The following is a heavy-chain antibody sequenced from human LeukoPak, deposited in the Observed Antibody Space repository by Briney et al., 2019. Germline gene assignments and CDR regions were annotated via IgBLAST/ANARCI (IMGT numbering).Heavy chain of an antibody. V-gene: IGHV3-23*01. CDR3: AREPPGNYDDSGHYYAYFDC. J-gene: IGHJ4*02. D-gene: IGHD3-22*01. CDR2: VSGTGGRT. CDR1: GFTFSTYA. Sequence: GGSLRLSCAASGFTFSTYAMSWVRQAPGKGLEWVSVVSGTGGRTYYADSVKGRFTISRDNSKNTLYLQMNGLTDEDTAVYYCAREPPGNYDDSGHYYAYFDCWGQGALVAVSS.